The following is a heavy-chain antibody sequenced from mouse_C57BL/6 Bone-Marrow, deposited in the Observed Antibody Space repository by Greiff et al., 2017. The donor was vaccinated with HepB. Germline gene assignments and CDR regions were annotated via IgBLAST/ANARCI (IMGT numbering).Heavy chain of an antibody. CDR2: IWRGGST. J-gene: IGHJ4*01. Sequence: VQLQQSGPGLVQPSQSLSITCTVSGFSFTSYGVHWVRQSPGKGLEWLGVIWRGGSTDYNAAFMSRLSITKDNSKSQVFFKMNSLQADDTAIYYCAKGVAFYYYGSSYAMDYWGQGTSVTVSS. V-gene: IGHV2-5*01. CDR1: GFSFTSYG. CDR3: AKGVAFYYYGSSYAMDY. D-gene: IGHD1-1*01.